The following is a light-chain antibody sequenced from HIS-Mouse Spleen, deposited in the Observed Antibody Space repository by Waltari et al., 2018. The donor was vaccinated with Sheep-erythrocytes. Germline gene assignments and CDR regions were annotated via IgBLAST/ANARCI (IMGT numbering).Light chain of an antibody. CDR2: DVS. Sequence: QSALTQPRSVSGSPGQSVTISCTGTSSDGGGYNYVSWYQQHPGKAPKLMIFDVSKRPSGLPDRFSGSKSGNTASLTISGLQAEDEADYYCCSYAGSYNHVFATGTKVTVL. CDR3: CSYAGSYNHV. V-gene: IGLV2-11*01. J-gene: IGLJ1*01. CDR1: SSDGGGYNY.